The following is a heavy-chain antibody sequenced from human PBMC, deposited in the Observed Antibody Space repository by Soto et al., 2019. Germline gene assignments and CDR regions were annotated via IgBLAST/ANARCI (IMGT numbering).Heavy chain of an antibody. V-gene: IGHV3-15*01. CDR1: GHTFSNAW. CDR3: VTISRSSPWGC. Sequence: EVQLVESGGDLVEPGGSLRLSCVTSGHTFSNAWMCWVRQAPGKGLEWVGRIKSKTDGGTTDYAAPVKGRFTISRDDSKRTLYLQMSSLETDDTAVYYCVTISRSSPWGCWGQGTLVTVSS. D-gene: IGHD1-1*01. CDR2: IKSKTDGGTT. J-gene: IGHJ1*01.